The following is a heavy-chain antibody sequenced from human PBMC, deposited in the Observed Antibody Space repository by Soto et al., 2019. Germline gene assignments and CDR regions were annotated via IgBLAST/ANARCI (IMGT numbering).Heavy chain of an antibody. J-gene: IGHJ4*02. CDR1: GFTFSSYG. CDR3: ARRSYSSSSPYFDY. V-gene: IGHV3-33*01. Sequence: QVQLVESGGGVVQPGRSLRLSCAASGFTFSSYGMHWVRQAPGKGLEWVAVIWYDGSNKYYADSVKGRFTISRDNSKNTLYLQMNSLRAEDTAVYYCARRSYSSSSPYFDYWGQGTLVTVSS. D-gene: IGHD6-13*01. CDR2: IWYDGSNK.